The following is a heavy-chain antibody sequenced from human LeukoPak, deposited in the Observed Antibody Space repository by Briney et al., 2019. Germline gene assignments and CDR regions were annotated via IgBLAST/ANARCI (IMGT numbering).Heavy chain of an antibody. Sequence: PSETLSLTCTVSGGSISSYYWSWIRQPPGKGLEWIGYIYYSGSTNYNPSLKSRVTISVDTSKNQFSLKLSSVTAADTAVYYCARDGRRTGGGQAFDIWGQGTMVTVSS. D-gene: IGHD7-27*01. CDR1: GGSISSYY. CDR3: ARDGRRTGGGQAFDI. V-gene: IGHV4-59*01. CDR2: IYYSGST. J-gene: IGHJ3*02.